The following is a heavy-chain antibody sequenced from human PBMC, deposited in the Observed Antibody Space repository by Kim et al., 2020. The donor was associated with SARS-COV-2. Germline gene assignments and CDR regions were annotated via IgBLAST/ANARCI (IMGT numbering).Heavy chain of an antibody. V-gene: IGHV4-34*01. J-gene: IGHJ4*02. CDR3: VLSVPAAHTPDY. CDR1: GGSFSGYY. CDR2: INHSGST. Sequence: SETLSLTCAVYGGSFSGYYWSWIRQPPGKGLEWIGEINHSGSTNYNPSLKSRVTISVDTSKNQFSLKLSSVTAADTAVYYCVLSVPAAHTPDYWGQGTLVTVSS. D-gene: IGHD2-2*01.